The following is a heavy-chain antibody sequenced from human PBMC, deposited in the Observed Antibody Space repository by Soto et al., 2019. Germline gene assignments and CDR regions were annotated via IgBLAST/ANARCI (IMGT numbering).Heavy chain of an antibody. CDR1: GGTFSSYA. D-gene: IGHD3-10*01. CDR3: ARTPYRYYGSGSYCSHYYYYGMDV. Sequence: GASVKVSCKASGGTFSSYAISWVRQAPGQGLEWMGGIIPIFGTANYTQKFQGRVTITADESTSTAYLELSSLRSEDTAVYYCARTPYRYYGSGSYCSHYYYYGMDVWGQGTTVTVSS. V-gene: IGHV1-69*13. CDR2: IIPIFGTA. J-gene: IGHJ6*02.